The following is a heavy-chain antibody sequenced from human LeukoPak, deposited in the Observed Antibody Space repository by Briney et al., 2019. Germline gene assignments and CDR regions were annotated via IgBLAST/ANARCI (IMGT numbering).Heavy chain of an antibody. CDR1: GFTFSTYS. CDR3: ARPLGDILTGPGY. D-gene: IGHD3-9*01. J-gene: IGHJ4*02. V-gene: IGHV3-21*01. Sequence: GGSLRLSCAASGFTFSTYSMNWVRQAPGEGLEWVSSISSSSSYIYYADSVKGRFTISRDNAKNSLYLQMNSLRAEDTAVYYCARPLGDILTGPGYWGQGTLVTVSS. CDR2: ISSSSSYI.